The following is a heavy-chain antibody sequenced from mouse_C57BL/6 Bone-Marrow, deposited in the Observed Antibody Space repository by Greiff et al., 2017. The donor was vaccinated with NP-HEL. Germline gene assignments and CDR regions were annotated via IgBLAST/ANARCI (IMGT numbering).Heavy chain of an antibody. Sequence: EVQLQHSGPELVKPGDSVKISCKASGYSFTGYFMNWVMQSHGKSLEWIGRIIPYNGDTFYNQKFKGKATLTVDKSSSTAHMELRSLTSEDSAVYYCARDGTGYWGQGTTLTVSS. CDR1: GYSFTGYF. V-gene: IGHV1-20*01. CDR2: IIPYNGDT. J-gene: IGHJ2*01. CDR3: ARDGTGY. D-gene: IGHD2-1*01.